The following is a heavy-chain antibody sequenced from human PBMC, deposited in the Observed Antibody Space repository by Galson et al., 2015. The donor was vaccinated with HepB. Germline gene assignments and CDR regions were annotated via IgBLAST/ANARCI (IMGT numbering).Heavy chain of an antibody. CDR2: IIPILGIA. CDR3: ARYCSSTSCRPNYYYYYMDV. J-gene: IGHJ6*03. D-gene: IGHD2-2*01. Sequence: SVKVSCKASGGTFSSYAISWVRQAPGQGLEWMGRIIPILGIANYAQKFQGRVTITADKSTSTAYMELSSLRSEDAAVYYCARYCSSTSCRPNYYYYYMDVWGKGTTVTVSS. CDR1: GGTFSSYA. V-gene: IGHV1-69*04.